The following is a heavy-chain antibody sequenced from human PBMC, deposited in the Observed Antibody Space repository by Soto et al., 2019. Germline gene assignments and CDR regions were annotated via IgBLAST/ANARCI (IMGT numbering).Heavy chain of an antibody. D-gene: IGHD3-22*01. CDR2: ISSSGGST. V-gene: IGHV3-23*01. CDR1: GFTFSSYA. J-gene: IGHJ4*02. CDR3: GKYQPMTQPRPYFDD. Sequence: EVQLLESGGDLIQPGGSLRLSCAASGFTFSSYAMSWVRQAPGKGLGWVSAISSSGGSTFYADSVKGRFTISRDNSRNTLYLQMNSLRAEDTAIYYWGKYQPMTQPRPYFDDWGQGTLVTVSS.